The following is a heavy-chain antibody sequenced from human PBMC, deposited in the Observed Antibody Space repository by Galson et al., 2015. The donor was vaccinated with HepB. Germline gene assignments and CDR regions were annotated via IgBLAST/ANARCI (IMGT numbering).Heavy chain of an antibody. Sequence: RLSCAASGFTFRTYTIHWLRQAPGKGLEHLSLTSNDGETTEYADSVKGRFTISRDNSKSTVVLQMRSLRPDDSAVYYCVKGRDFGGNLGVFDLWGQGTVVAVSS. CDR1: GFTFRTYT. J-gene: IGHJ3*01. CDR3: VKGRDFGGNLGVFDL. V-gene: IGHV3-64D*06. D-gene: IGHD4-23*01. CDR2: TSNDGETT.